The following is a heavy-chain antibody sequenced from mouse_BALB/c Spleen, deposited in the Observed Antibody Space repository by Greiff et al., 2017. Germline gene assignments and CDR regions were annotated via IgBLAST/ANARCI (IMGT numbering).Heavy chain of an antibody. CDR1: GYTFTSYT. J-gene: IGHJ4*01. V-gene: IGHV1-4*02. CDR2: INPSSGYT. D-gene: IGHD1-1*01. Sequence: VQLQQSAAELARPGASVKMSCKASGYTFTSYTMHWVKQRPGQGLEWIGYINPSSGYTEYNQKFKDKTTLTADKSSSTAYMQLSSLTSEDSAVYYCASPHYYGSSYVCAMDYWGQGTSVTVSS. CDR3: ASPHYYGSSYVCAMDY.